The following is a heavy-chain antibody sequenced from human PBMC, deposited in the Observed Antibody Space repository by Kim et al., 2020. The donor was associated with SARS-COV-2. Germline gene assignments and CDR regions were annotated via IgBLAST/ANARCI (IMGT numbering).Heavy chain of an antibody. D-gene: IGHD3-10*01. CDR2: ISYDGSNK. J-gene: IGHJ6*02. CDR1: GFTFSSYA. CDR3: ARENYYASGREYNYGMDV. V-gene: IGHV3-30*04. Sequence: GGSLRLSCAASGFTFSSYAMHWVRQAPGKGLEWVAVISYDGSNKYYEDSVKGRFTISRDNSKNTLYLQMNSLRAEDTAVYYCARENYYASGREYNYGMDVWGQGTTVTVSS.